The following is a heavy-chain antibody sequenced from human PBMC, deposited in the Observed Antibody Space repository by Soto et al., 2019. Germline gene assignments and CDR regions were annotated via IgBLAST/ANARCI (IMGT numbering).Heavy chain of an antibody. CDR3: TRSAYMDV. J-gene: IGHJ6*03. D-gene: IGHD2-2*01. CDR2: ISSSSSTI. Sequence: EVQLVESGGGLVQPGGSLRLSCAAAGFTFSSYSMNWVRQAPGKGLEWVSYISSSSSTIYYADSVKGRFTISRDNDKNSQYLQMNSLRAEDTAVYYATRSAYMDVWGKGTTVTVSS. CDR1: GFTFSSYS. V-gene: IGHV3-48*01.